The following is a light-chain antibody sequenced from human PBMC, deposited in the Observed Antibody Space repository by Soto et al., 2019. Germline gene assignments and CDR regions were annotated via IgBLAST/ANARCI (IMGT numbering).Light chain of an antibody. V-gene: IGKV2-28*01. CDR2: FGS. CDR3: MQALQTPPT. Sequence: DIVMTQSPLSLPVIPGEPASISCRSSQSLLQSNGYNYLDWYLQKPGQSPQLLISFGSNRASGVPDRFSGSVSGQDCTLKISRVEAEDVGVYYCMQALQTPPTFGQGNKVEIK. J-gene: IGKJ1*01. CDR1: QSLLQSNGYNY.